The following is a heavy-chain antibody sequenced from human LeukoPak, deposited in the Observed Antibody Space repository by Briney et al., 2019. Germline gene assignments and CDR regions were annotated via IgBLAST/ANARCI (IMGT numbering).Heavy chain of an antibody. CDR2: IYYSGST. CDR1: GGSISSSSYY. Sequence: PSETLSLTCTVSGGSISSSSYYWGWIRQPPGKGLEWIGSIYYSGSTYYNPSLKSRVTISVDTSKNQFSLKLSSVTAADTAVYYCARLASGDYRGQGTLVTVSS. J-gene: IGHJ4*02. D-gene: IGHD7-27*01. CDR3: ARLASGDY. V-gene: IGHV4-39*01.